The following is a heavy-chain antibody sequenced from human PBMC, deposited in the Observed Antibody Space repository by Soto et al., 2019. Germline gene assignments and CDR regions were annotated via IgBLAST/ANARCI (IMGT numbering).Heavy chain of an antibody. V-gene: IGHV3-23*01. CDR2: IIGGDGDK. CDR3: AKDRDPDGIWTFDS. CDR1: GFTFRTFT. J-gene: IGHJ5*01. D-gene: IGHD3-9*01. Sequence: EVQLLERGGQLVQPGESLRLSCAASGFTFRTFTMNWVRQAPGKGLEWVSGIIGGDGDKFYSDSVKGRFTISRDNSKDMLFLQMSSLRVDDTAVYYCAKDRDPDGIWTFDSWGQGTLVTVSS.